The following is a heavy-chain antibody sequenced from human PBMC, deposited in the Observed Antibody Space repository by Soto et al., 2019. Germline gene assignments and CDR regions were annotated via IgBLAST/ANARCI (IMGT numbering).Heavy chain of an antibody. D-gene: IGHD2-8*01. CDR2: LNPKDSFA. V-gene: IGHV5-10-1*04. CDR3: ARHGLYGSDWDGLDV. Sequence: PGESLKISCKASGFIFTSYWLSWVRQMPGKGLEWMGMLNPKDSFANYSPSFQGQVTISVDKSISTAYLQWTTLKTSDTAIYYCARHGLYGSDWDGLDVWGQGTTVTVSS. CDR1: GFIFTSYW. J-gene: IGHJ6*02.